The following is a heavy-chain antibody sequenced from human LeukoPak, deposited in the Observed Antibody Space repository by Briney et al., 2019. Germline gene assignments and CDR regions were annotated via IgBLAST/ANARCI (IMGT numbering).Heavy chain of an antibody. D-gene: IGHD1-26*01. Sequence: GGSLRLSCAVSGFTLTTNAMSWVRQAPGKGLAWVSAVGPSGTTYYADSVKGRFTISRDDSKYTPYLQMNSLRVEDTAVYYCAKRGGTYRGFDYWGQETLVTVSS. J-gene: IGHJ4*02. CDR1: GFTLTTNA. CDR2: VGPSGTT. CDR3: AKRGGTYRGFDY. V-gene: IGHV3-23*01.